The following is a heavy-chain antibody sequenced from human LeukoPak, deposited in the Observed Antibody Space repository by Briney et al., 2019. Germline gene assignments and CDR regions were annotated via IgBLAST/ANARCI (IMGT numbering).Heavy chain of an antibody. CDR3: VRRGNNYGYDY. J-gene: IGHJ4*02. CDR2: VSSNGVST. V-gene: IGHV3-64D*06. CDR1: GFTFSTFA. Sequence: GGSLRLSCSTSGFTFSTFAMHWVRQATGKGLEFVSSVSSNGVSTFYAGSVKGRFTVSRDNSENTLYLQMSSLRVEDTAVYYSVRRGNNYGYDYWGQGTLVTVSS. D-gene: IGHD1-26*01.